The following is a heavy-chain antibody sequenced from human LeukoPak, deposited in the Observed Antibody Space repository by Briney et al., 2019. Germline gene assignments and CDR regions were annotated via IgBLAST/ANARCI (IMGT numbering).Heavy chain of an antibody. D-gene: IGHD2-15*01. CDR2: INPNSGDT. CDR3: AGEYCSGGSCRQGFDY. CDR1: GYTFTDYY. J-gene: IGHJ4*02. Sequence: ASVKLSCTASGYTFTDYYMHWVRQAPGQGLEWMGWINPNSGDTNHAQNFQGRVTLTRDTSISSAYMELSSLRSDDSAVYYCAGEYCSGGSCRQGFDYWGQGTLVTVSS. V-gene: IGHV1-2*02.